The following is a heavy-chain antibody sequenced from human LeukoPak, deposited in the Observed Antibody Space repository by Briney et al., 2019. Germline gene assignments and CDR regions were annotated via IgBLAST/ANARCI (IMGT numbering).Heavy chain of an antibody. CDR2: IIPILGIA. Sequence: SVKVSCKASGGTFSSYAIIWVRQAPGQGLEWMGRIIPILGIANYAQKFQGRVTITADKSTSTAYMELSSLRSEDTAVYYCARVPSLYSYGYFDYWGQGTLVTVSS. V-gene: IGHV1-69*04. D-gene: IGHD5-18*01. CDR1: GGTFSSYA. CDR3: ARVPSLYSYGYFDY. J-gene: IGHJ4*02.